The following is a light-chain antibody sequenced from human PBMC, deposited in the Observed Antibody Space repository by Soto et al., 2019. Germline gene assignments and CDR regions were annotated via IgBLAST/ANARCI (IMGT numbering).Light chain of an antibody. CDR2: EVT. V-gene: IGLV2-14*01. J-gene: IGLJ3*02. CDR1: RSDVGGYNF. CDR3: GTWHSNSKTVWV. Sequence: QLVLTQPASVSGSPGQSITISCTGTRSDVGGYNFVSWFQQHPGKAPKLIIYEVTNRPSGISNRFSGSKSGNTASLTISGLQAEDEADYYCGTWHSNSKTVWVFGGGTQLTVL.